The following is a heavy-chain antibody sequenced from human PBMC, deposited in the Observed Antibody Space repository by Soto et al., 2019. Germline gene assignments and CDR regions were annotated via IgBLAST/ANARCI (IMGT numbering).Heavy chain of an antibody. CDR3: ARVVYSNYGEGWFDP. CDR1: GYTFTSYY. V-gene: IGHV1-46*01. CDR2: INPGDGST. J-gene: IGHJ5*02. Sequence: GASVKVSCKASGYTFTSYYLHWVRQAPGQGLEWMGLINPGDGSTTYAQKFQGRVTMTRDTSTSTVYMELSSPRSEDTAVYYCARVVYSNYGEGWFDPWGQGTLVTVSS. D-gene: IGHD4-4*01.